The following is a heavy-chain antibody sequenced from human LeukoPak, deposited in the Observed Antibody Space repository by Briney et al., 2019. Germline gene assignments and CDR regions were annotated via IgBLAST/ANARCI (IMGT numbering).Heavy chain of an antibody. CDR3: ARDGEQWLVESLSFSEIDY. CDR2: MNPNSGNT. CDR1: GYTFTSYD. J-gene: IGHJ4*02. V-gene: IGHV1-8*01. Sequence: ASVKVSCKATGYTFTSYDINWVRQATGQGLEWMGWMNPNSGNTGYAQKFQGRVTMTRDTSTSTVYMELSSLRSEDTAVYYCARDGEQWLVESLSFSEIDYWGQGTLVTVSS. D-gene: IGHD6-19*01.